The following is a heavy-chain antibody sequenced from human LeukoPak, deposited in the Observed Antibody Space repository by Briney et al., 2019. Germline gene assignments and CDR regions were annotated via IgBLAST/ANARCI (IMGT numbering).Heavy chain of an antibody. J-gene: IGHJ3*02. CDR3: ARFPAPTMVRGAISAFDI. D-gene: IGHD3-10*01. CDR1: GGSFSGYY. V-gene: IGHV4-34*01. Sequence: SETLSLTCAVYGGSFSGYYWSWIHQPPGKGLEWIGEINHSGSTNYNPSLKSRVTISVDTSKNQFSLKLSSVTAADTAVYYCARFPAPTMVRGAISAFDIWGQGTMVNVSS. CDR2: INHSGST.